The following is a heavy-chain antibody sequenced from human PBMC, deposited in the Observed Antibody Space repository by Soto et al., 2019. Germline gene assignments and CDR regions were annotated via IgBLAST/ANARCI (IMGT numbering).Heavy chain of an antibody. CDR1: GFTFSSYA. Sequence: GRPLRLSCGASGFTFSSYAMHWVRQAPGKGLEWVAVISYDGSNKYYADSVKGRFTISRDNSKNTLYLQMNSLRAEDTAVYYCAREVFYYDSSGSLDYWGQGTLVLVSS. CDR2: ISYDGSNK. J-gene: IGHJ4*02. D-gene: IGHD3-22*01. V-gene: IGHV3-30-3*01. CDR3: AREVFYYDSSGSLDY.